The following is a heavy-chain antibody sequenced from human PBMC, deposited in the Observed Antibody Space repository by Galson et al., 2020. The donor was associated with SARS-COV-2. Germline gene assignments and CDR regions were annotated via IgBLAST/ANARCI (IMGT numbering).Heavy chain of an antibody. CDR2: VPYDGTNK. J-gene: IGHJ4*02. V-gene: IGHV3-30*18. CDR1: GFSFSNYG. CDR3: AKERHLNYNRDSSGYNDY. Sequence: GESLKISCAASGFSFSNYGMHWVRQAPGKGLEWVAVVPYDGTNKNYADSVEGRFTISRDNSKNTLYLQMNRLTPEDTAVYYCAKERHLNYNRDSSGYNDYWGQGTLVTVSS. D-gene: IGHD3-22*01.